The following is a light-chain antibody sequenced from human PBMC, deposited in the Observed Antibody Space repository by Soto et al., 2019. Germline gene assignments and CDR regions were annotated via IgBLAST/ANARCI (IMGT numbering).Light chain of an antibody. CDR1: QSVSNN. Sequence: ELVMTQSPATLYVSPGERATLSCRASQSVSNNLAWYQQKPGQAPRLLIYGASTRATGIPARFSGSGSGTEFTLTISSRQSEDFAVYYCQQYNNWLWTFGQGTKVEIK. CDR3: QQYNNWLWT. J-gene: IGKJ1*01. V-gene: IGKV3-15*01. CDR2: GAS.